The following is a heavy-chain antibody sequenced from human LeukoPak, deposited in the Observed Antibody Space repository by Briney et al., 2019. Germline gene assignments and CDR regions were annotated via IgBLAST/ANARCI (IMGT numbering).Heavy chain of an antibody. CDR3: AIAGGRSDAFDI. Sequence: ASVKVSCKASGYTFTAYYIHWVRQAPGQGLEWMGRINPNSGGTSYAQKFQGRVTMTRDTSISTAYMELSRLRSDDTVVYYCAIAGGRSDAFDIWGQGTMVTVSS. CDR2: INPNSGGT. D-gene: IGHD2-15*01. J-gene: IGHJ3*02. CDR1: GYTFTAYY. V-gene: IGHV1-2*05.